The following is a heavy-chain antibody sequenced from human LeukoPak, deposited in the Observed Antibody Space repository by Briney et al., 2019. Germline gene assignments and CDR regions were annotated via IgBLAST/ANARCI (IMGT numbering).Heavy chain of an antibody. CDR1: GGSFSGYY. D-gene: IGHD6-19*01. J-gene: IGHJ5*02. CDR2: INHSGST. Sequence: SETLSLTCAVYGGSFSGYYWSWIRQPPGKGLEWIGEINHSGSTNYNPSLKSRVTISVDTSKNQFSLKLSSVTAADTAVYYCARDGGRYSSGRRVNWFDPWGQGTLVTVSS. CDR3: ARDGGRYSSGRRVNWFDP. V-gene: IGHV4-34*01.